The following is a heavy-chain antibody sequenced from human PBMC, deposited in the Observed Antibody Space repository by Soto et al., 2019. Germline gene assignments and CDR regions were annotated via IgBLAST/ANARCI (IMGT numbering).Heavy chain of an antibody. CDR2: ISYDGSNK. V-gene: IGHV3-30*18. J-gene: IGHJ4*02. CDR3: AKDRFWSGTLNGFDY. Sequence: GGSLRLSCAASGFTFSSYGMHWVRQAPGKGLEWVAVISYDGSNKYYADSVKGRFTISRDNSKNTLYLQMNSLRAEDTAVYYCAKDRFWSGTLNGFDYWGQGTLVTVSS. D-gene: IGHD3-3*01. CDR1: GFTFSSYG.